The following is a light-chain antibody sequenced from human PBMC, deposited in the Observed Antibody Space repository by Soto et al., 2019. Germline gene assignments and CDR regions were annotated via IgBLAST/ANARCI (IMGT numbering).Light chain of an antibody. Sequence: QSVLTQPPSVSGAPGQRVTISCTGSSSNIGAGYHVHWYQQLPGTAPKLLIYDNNNRPSGVPDRFSGSKSGTSASLAITGLQAEDEADYYCQSYDSSMSVVFGGGTQLTVL. CDR1: SSNIGAGYH. J-gene: IGLJ3*02. CDR3: QSYDSSMSVV. V-gene: IGLV1-40*01. CDR2: DNN.